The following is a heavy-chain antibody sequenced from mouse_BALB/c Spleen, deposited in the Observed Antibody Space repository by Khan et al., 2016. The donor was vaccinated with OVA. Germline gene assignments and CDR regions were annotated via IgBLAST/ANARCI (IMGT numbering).Heavy chain of an antibody. Sequence: QVQLKESGAELARPGASVKMSCKAYDYTFTSNTIHWIKQRPGQGLEWIGYINPTSIFTNYNQKFKDKATLTADKSSSTAYMQLSSLTSDDSALYYCARRNSLYAMDYWGQGTSVTVSS. J-gene: IGHJ4*01. CDR1: DYTFTSNT. CDR3: ARRNSLYAMDY. V-gene: IGHV1-4*01. CDR2: INPTSIFT.